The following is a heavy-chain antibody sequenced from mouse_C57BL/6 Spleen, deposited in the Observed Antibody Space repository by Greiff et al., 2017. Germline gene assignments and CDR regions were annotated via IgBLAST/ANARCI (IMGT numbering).Heavy chain of an antibody. V-gene: IGHV1-26*01. Sequence: VQLQQSGPELVKPGASVKISCKASGYTFTDYYMNWVKQSHGKSLEWIGDINPNNGGTSYNQKFKGKATLTVDKSSSTAYMELRSLTSEDSAFYYCAIPAYYDYDAWFAYWGQGTLVTVSA. CDR3: AIPAYYDYDAWFAY. D-gene: IGHD2-4*01. CDR2: INPNNGGT. J-gene: IGHJ3*01. CDR1: GYTFTDYY.